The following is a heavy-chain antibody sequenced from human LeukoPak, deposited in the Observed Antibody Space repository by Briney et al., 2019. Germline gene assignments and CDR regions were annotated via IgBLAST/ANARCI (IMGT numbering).Heavy chain of an antibody. CDR2: INSDGSST. CDR1: GFTFSSYW. V-gene: IGHV3-74*01. J-gene: IGHJ4*02. CDR3: ARETDIVVVPAAPNFDY. Sequence: PGGSLRLSCAASGFTFSSYWMHWVRQAPGKGLVWVSRINSDGSSTSYADSVKGRFTISRDSAKNSLYLQMNSLRAEDTAVYYCARETDIVVVPAAPNFDYWGQGTLVTVSS. D-gene: IGHD2-2*01.